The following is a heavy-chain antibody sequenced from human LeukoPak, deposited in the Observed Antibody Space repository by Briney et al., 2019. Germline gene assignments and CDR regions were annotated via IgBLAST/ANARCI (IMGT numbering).Heavy chain of an antibody. CDR3: ARGYSYGYPLDY. D-gene: IGHD5-18*01. V-gene: IGHV1-3*01. Sequence: ASVKVSCKASGYTFTSYAMHWVRPAPGQRLEWMGWINAGNGNTKYSQKFQGRVTITRDTSASTAYMELSSLRSEDTAVYYCARGYSYGYPLDYWGQGTLVTVSS. J-gene: IGHJ4*02. CDR2: INAGNGNT. CDR1: GYTFTSYA.